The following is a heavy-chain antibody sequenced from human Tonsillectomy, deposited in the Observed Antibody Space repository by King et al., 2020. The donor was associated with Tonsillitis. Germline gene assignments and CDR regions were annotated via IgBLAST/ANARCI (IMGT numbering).Heavy chain of an antibody. Sequence: VQLQQWGAGLLKPSGTLSLTCAVYGGSFSGYYWTWIRQPPGKGLEWIGEISHSGNTNYNPSLKSRVTISVDTSKNQFSLKLSSVTAADTAVYYCAAPVPAAINWGQGTLVTVSS. CDR1: GGSFSGYY. D-gene: IGHD2-2*01. CDR2: ISHSGNT. CDR3: AAPVPAAIN. J-gene: IGHJ4*02. V-gene: IGHV4-34*01.